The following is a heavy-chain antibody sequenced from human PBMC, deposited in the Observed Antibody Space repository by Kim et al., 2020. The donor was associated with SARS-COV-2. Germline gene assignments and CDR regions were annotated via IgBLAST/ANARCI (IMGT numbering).Heavy chain of an antibody. Sequence: SETLSLTCAVSGGSFSSSSCWSWVRQPPGKGLEWIGEIDHSGTTNYNPSLKSRVSISVDESKTQFSLRLKSVTAADMAVYYCARGVTSAWTLRPWFDPWGQGTLVTVSS. V-gene: IGHV4-4*02. D-gene: IGHD6-19*01. CDR1: GGSFSSSSC. J-gene: IGHJ5*02. CDR3: ARGVTSAWTLRPWFDP. CDR2: IDHSGTT.